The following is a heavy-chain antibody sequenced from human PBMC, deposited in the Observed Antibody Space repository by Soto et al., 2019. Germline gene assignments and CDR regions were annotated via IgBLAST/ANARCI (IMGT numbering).Heavy chain of an antibody. D-gene: IGHD6-13*01. CDR1: GYTFSRYG. J-gene: IGHJ6*02. V-gene: IGHV1-18*01. CDR2: VSTQYGTT. CDR3: ARGAAAGTFHGSYYYGMDV. Sequence: APAKVSCESRGYTFSRYGSSSVRKAPGQGLEWMGWVSTQYGTTYYAQKFQGRVTITADKSTSTAYMELSSLRSEDTAVYYCARGAAAGTFHGSYYYGMDVWGQGTTVTVSS.